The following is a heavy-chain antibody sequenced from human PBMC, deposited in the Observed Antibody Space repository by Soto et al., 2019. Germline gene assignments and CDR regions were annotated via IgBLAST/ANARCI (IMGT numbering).Heavy chain of an antibody. CDR2: INAGNGNT. Sequence: QVQLVQSGAEVKKPGASVKVSCKASGYTFTSYAMHWVRQAPGQRLEWMGWINAGNGNTKYSQKFQGRVTITRDTSPSTAYMELGSLRSEDTAVYYCARVSARYYYYGMDVWGQGTTVTVSS. J-gene: IGHJ6*02. V-gene: IGHV1-3*01. CDR3: ARVSARYYYYGMDV. CDR1: GYTFTSYA.